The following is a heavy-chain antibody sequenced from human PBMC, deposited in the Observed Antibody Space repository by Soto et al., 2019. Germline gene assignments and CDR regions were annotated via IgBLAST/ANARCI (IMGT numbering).Heavy chain of an antibody. Sequence: SETLSLTCTVSGGSISSGDYYWSWIRQPPGKGLEWIGYIYYSGSTYYNPSLRSRVTISVDTSKNQFSLKLSSVTAADTAVYYCARGVATTYYFDYWGQGTLVTVSS. CDR2: IYYSGST. D-gene: IGHD5-12*01. CDR3: ARGVATTYYFDY. CDR1: GGSISSGDYY. J-gene: IGHJ4*02. V-gene: IGHV4-30-4*01.